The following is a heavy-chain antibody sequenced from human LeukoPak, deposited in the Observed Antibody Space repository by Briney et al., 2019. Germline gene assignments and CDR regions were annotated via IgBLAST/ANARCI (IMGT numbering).Heavy chain of an antibody. J-gene: IGHJ4*02. V-gene: IGHV3-7*04. Sequence: GGSLRLSCAASGFTLSSYWMSWVRQAPGKGLEWVANIKQDGSEKYYVDSVKGRFTISRDNAKNSLYLQMNSLRAEDTAVYYCARGTIAAAGYYYFDYWGQGTQVTVSS. CDR2: IKQDGSEK. D-gene: IGHD6-13*01. CDR3: ARGTIAAAGYYYFDY. CDR1: GFTLSSYW.